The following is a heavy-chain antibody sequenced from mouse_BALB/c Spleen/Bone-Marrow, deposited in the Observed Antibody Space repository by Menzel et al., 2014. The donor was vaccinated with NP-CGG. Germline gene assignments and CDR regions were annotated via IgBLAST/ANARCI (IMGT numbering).Heavy chain of an antibody. V-gene: IGHV1-69*01. CDR1: GYTFTDYW. Sequence: QVQLQQSGAELVMPGASVKMSCKASGYTFTDYWMHWVKQRPGQGLEWIGAIDTSDSYTSYNQKFKGKATLTVDESSSTAYMQLSSLTSEDSAVYYCARGDWDDAYWGQGTLVTGSA. J-gene: IGHJ3*01. D-gene: IGHD4-1*01. CDR3: ARGDWDDAY. CDR2: IDTSDSYT.